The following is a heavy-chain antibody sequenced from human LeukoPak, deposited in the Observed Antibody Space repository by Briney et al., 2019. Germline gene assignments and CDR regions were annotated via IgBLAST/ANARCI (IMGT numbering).Heavy chain of an antibody. CDR2: INPNSGGT. V-gene: IGHV1-2*02. CDR1: GYTFTGYY. J-gene: IGHJ6*02. CDR3: ARTGLYYYYGMDV. Sequence: GASVKVSCKASGYTFTGYYMHWVRQAPGQGLEWMGWINPNSGGTNYAQKFQGRVTMTRDTSISTAYMELSRLRSDDTAAYYCARTGLYYYYGMDVWGQGTTVTVSS. D-gene: IGHD3-10*01.